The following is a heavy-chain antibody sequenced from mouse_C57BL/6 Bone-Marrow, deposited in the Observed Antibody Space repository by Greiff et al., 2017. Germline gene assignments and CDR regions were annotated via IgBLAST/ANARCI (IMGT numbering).Heavy chain of an antibody. J-gene: IGHJ3*01. V-gene: IGHV1-5*01. D-gene: IGHD2-3*01. CDR1: GYTFTSYW. CDR2: IYPGNSDT. Sequence: EVQLQQSGTVLARPGASVKMSCKTSGYTFTSYWMHWVKQRPGQGLEWIGAIYPGNSDTSYNQKFKGKDKLTAVTSASTAYMELSSLTNEDSAVYYCTRWDDGYLAWFAYWGQGTLVTGAA. CDR3: TRWDDGYLAWFAY.